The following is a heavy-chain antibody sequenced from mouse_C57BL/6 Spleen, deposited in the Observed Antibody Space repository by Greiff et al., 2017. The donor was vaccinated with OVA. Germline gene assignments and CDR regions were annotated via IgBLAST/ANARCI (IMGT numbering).Heavy chain of an antibody. V-gene: IGHV1-55*01. D-gene: IGHD2-3*01. CDR2: IYPGSGST. Sequence: QVQLQQPGAELVKPGASVKMSCKASGYTFTSYWITWVKQRPGQGLEWIGDIYPGSGSTNYNEKFKSKATLTVDTSSSTAYMQLSILTSEDSAVYYCARGDGYYDAMDYWGQGTSVTVSS. CDR1: GYTFTSYW. CDR3: ARGDGYYDAMDY. J-gene: IGHJ4*01.